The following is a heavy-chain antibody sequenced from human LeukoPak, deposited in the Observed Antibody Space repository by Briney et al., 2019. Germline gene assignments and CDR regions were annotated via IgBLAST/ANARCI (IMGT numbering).Heavy chain of an antibody. CDR3: ARDGYSSSWYPRDAFDI. V-gene: IGHV1-2*02. D-gene: IGHD6-13*01. CDR2: INPNSGGT. Sequence: ASVKVSCKASGGTFSSYAISWVRQAPGQGLEWMGRINPNSGGTNYAQKFQGRVTMTRDTSISTAYMELSRLRSDDTAVYYCARDGYSSSWYPRDAFDIWGQGTMVTVSS. CDR1: GGTFSSYA. J-gene: IGHJ3*02.